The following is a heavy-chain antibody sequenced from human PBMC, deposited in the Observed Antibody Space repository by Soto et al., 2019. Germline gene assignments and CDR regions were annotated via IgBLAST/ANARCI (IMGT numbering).Heavy chain of an antibody. J-gene: IGHJ4*02. D-gene: IGHD3-22*01. CDR2: ISSSSSYI. Sequence: GGSLRLSCAASGFTFSSYSMNWVRQAPGKGLEWVSSISSSSSYIYYADSVKGRFTISRDNAKNSLYLKMNSLRAEDTAVYYCARDLYYYDSSGYYGYWGQGTLVTVSS. CDR1: GFTFSSYS. CDR3: ARDLYYYDSSGYYGY. V-gene: IGHV3-21*01.